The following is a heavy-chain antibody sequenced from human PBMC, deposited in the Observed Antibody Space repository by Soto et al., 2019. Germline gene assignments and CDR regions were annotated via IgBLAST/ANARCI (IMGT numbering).Heavy chain of an antibody. D-gene: IGHD2-21*01. V-gene: IGHV4-59*01. CDR3: ATRPPGVWRGGFDY. CDR1: RGSIVSYY. J-gene: IGHJ4*02. Sequence: QVQLQESGPGLVKPSETLSLTCTVSRGSIVSYYWSWIRQPPGKGPEWIGYVYHSGTTNYNPSLESRVTISLDTSKNQFSLKLNSVTAADTAVYYCATRPPGVWRGGFDYWSQGTLVTVSS. CDR2: VYHSGTT.